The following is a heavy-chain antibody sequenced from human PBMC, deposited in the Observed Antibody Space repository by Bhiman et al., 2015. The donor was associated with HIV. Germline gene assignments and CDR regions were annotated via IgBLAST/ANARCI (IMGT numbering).Heavy chain of an antibody. J-gene: IGHJ4*02. Sequence: EVQLVESGGGLVQPGGSLRLSCAASRFTFSTYWMSWVRQAPGKGLEWVANIKQDGSEKYYVDSVKGRFTISRDNAKNSLFLQMNSLRAEDTAVYYCARGPWWLLHYYLDYWGQGTLVTVSS. CDR2: IKQDGSEK. CDR3: ARGPWWLLHYYLDY. V-gene: IGHV3-7*05. D-gene: IGHD2-15*01. CDR1: RFTFSTYW.